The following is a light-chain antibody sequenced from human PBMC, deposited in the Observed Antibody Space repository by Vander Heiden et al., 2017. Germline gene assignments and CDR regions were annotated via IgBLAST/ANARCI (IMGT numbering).Light chain of an antibody. CDR2: SNS. CDR3: AAWDGSMNGYV. J-gene: IGLJ1*01. Sequence: SAPTQPPSASGTPGQRVTISCSGSSSDIGRNNVNWYQQLPGTAPKLLMYSNSQRPSGVPDRFSGSKSGTTASLAISGLQAEEEADYYCAAWDGSMNGYVFGTGTKVTVL. V-gene: IGLV1-44*01. CDR1: SSDIGRNN.